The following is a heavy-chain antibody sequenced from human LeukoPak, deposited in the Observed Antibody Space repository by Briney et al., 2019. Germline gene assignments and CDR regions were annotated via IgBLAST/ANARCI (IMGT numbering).Heavy chain of an antibody. CDR2: IWYDGVNK. D-gene: IGHD2-2*01. CDR3: ARVAPIYSTSLYYLDS. J-gene: IGHJ4*01. CDR1: GFTFSSHV. V-gene: IGHV3-33*01. Sequence: GGSLRLSCAASGFTFSSHVMHWVRQAPGKGLEWVAVIWYDGVNKYYADSVKGRFTISRDNSKNTLYLQMNSLRAEDTAVYYRARVAPIYSTSLYYLDSWGHGTLVTVSS.